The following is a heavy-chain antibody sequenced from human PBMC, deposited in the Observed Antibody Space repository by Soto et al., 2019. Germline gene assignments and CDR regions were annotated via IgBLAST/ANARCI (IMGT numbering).Heavy chain of an antibody. J-gene: IGHJ4*02. CDR1: GFTFSRYS. Sequence: GGSLRLSCAASGFTFSRYSMNWVRQAPGKGLEWVSSISSTTNYIYYADSMKGRFTVSRDNAKNSVYLDMNSLSAEDTAVYYCARESEDLTSNFDYWGQGTLVTVSS. CDR2: ISSTTNYI. CDR3: ARESEDLTSNFDY. V-gene: IGHV3-21*01.